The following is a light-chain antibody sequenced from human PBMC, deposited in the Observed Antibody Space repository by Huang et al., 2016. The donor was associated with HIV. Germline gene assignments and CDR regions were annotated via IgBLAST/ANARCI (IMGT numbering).Light chain of an antibody. Sequence: DIVMTQSPDSLAVSLGERATINCKSSQSLLYNSNNKNYLAVYQQKPGQPPNLLIYWASSRKSGVPDRFSGSGSETDFTLTISSLQAEDVAVYYCQQHYSSPPTFGQGTKLEIK. CDR3: QQHYSSPPT. J-gene: IGKJ2*01. V-gene: IGKV4-1*01. CDR1: QSLLYNSNNKNY. CDR2: WAS.